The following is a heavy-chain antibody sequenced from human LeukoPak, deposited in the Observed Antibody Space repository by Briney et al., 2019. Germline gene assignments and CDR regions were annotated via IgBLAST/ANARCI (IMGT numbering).Heavy chain of an antibody. CDR1: GGSISTSNYY. CDR2: IYSSGST. CDR3: ARTHRTTVTTTFDY. V-gene: IGHV4-39*07. Sequence: SETLSLTCSVSGGSISTSNYYWAWIRQPPGKGLEWIGSIYSSGSTYYNPSLRSRVTISVDTSKNQFSLKLTSVTAADTAVYYCARTHRTTVTTTFDYWGQGTLVSVSS. D-gene: IGHD4-17*01. J-gene: IGHJ4*02.